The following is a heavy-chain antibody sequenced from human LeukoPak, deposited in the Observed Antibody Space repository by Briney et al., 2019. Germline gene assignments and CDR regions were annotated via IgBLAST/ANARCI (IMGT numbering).Heavy chain of an antibody. V-gene: IGHV3-13*03. CDR2: IGTTGGT. CDR3: AREESCDHYYYYMDV. J-gene: IGHJ6*03. D-gene: IGHD2-15*01. CDR1: GFTFSSYD. Sequence: GSLRLSCAACGFTFSSYDMHWVRQATGKGLEWVSAIGTTGGTYYPASVKSQFTISREKSKNPFYLQMNSLRVDDTAVYYCAREESCDHYYYYMDVWGKGTKVTVSS.